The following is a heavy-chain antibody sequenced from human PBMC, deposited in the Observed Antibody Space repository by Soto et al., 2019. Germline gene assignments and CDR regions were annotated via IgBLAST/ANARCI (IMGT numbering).Heavy chain of an antibody. CDR2: IYYSGST. CDR3: ARHRGARGKYYDILTARGGIGWFDP. CDR1: GGSISSSSYY. D-gene: IGHD3-9*01. Sequence: SETLSLTCTVSGGSISSSSYYWGWIRQPPGKGLEWIGSIYYSGSTYYNPSLKSRVTISVDTSKNQFSLKLSSVTAADTAVYYCARHRGARGKYYDILTARGGIGWFDPWGQGTLVTVSS. V-gene: IGHV4-39*01. J-gene: IGHJ5*02.